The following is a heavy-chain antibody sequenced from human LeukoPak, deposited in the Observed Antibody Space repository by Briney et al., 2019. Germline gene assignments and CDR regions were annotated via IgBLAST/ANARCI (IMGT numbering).Heavy chain of an antibody. Sequence: KASETLSLTCTVSGGSISSSSYYWVWIRQPPGKGLEWIGSIYYSGSTYYNPSLKSRVTISVDTSKNQLSLKLSSVTAADTAVYYCATDSSGYYSFDYWGQGTLVTVSS. D-gene: IGHD3-22*01. J-gene: IGHJ4*02. CDR2: IYYSGST. V-gene: IGHV4-39*01. CDR1: GGSISSSSYY. CDR3: ATDSSGYYSFDY.